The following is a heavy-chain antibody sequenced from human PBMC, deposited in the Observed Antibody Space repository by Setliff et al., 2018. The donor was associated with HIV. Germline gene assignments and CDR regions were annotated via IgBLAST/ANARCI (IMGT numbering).Heavy chain of an antibody. CDR1: GLDIGDYW. CDR3: ARVRTSTGAQY. D-gene: IGHD1-1*01. J-gene: IGHJ4*02. CDR2: INPDGNER. V-gene: IGHV3-7*03. Sequence: GSLSLYCVASGLDIGDYWMTWVRQAPGKGLEWVANINPDGNERYYMESVQGRFTISRDNIHNSLLLQMNSLTADDAAVYYCARVRTSTGAQYWGQGTLVTVSS.